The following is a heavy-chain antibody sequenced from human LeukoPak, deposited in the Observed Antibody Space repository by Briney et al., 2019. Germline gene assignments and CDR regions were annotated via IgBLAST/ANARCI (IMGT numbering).Heavy chain of an antibody. D-gene: IGHD5-24*01. CDR1: GFTFGDYA. V-gene: IGHV3-23*01. CDR2: IGGSGGGT. Sequence: GRSLRLSCTASGFTFGDYAMSWVRQAPGKGLEWFSVIGGSGGGTYYADSVKGRFTISRDDSKNTLYLQMNSLRAEDTAVYYCAKHIDGYNNFDSWGQGTRVTVSS. CDR3: AKHIDGYNNFDS. J-gene: IGHJ4*02.